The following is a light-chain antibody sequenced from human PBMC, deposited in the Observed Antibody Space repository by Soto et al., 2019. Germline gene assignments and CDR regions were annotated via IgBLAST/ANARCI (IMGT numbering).Light chain of an antibody. J-gene: IGLJ3*02. CDR3: CSYAGSYTLL. Sequence: QSALTQPRSVSGSPGQSVTVSCTGTSRDVGIYNYVSWYQQRPGTAPKVMIYDVTKRPSGVPDRFSGSKSANTASLTISGLQAEDEADYYCCSYAGSYTLLFGGGTKLTVL. CDR1: SRDVGIYNY. CDR2: DVT. V-gene: IGLV2-11*01.